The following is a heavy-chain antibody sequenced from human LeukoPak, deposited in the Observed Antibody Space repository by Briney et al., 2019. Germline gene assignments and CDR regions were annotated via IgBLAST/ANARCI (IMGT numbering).Heavy chain of an antibody. Sequence: SETLSLTCTVSGGSISSGSYYWSWIRQPAGKGLEWIGRIYTSGSTNYNPSLKSRVTISVDTSKNQFSLKLSSVTAADTAVYYCASGDSSGYHPTSLGAFDIWGQGTMVTVSS. J-gene: IGHJ3*02. CDR3: ASGDSSGYHPTSLGAFDI. D-gene: IGHD3-22*01. CDR2: IYTSGST. V-gene: IGHV4-61*02. CDR1: GGSISSGSYY.